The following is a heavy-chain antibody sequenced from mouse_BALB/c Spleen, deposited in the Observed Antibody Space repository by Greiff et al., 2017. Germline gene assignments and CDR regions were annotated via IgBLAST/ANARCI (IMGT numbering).Heavy chain of an antibody. V-gene: IGHV1-7*01. J-gene: IGHJ3*01. CDR2: INPSTGYT. Sequence: QVQLKESGAELAKPGASVKMSCKASGYTFTSYWMHWVKQRPGQGLEWIGYINPSTGYTEYNQKFKDKATLTADKSSSTAYMQLSSLTSEDSAVYYCARPYDGYPFAYWGQGTLVTVSA. CDR1: GYTFTSYW. CDR3: ARPYDGYPFAY. D-gene: IGHD2-3*01.